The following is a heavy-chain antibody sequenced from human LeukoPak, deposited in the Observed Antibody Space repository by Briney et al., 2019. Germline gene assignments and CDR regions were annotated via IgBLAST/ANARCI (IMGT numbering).Heavy chain of an antibody. V-gene: IGHV1-2*02. Sequence: ASVKVSCKASGYTFTGYYMHWVRQAPGQGLEWMGWIDPTSGDTNSAQKFQGRVTMTRDTALSTAYLNLNDLTSDDTGIYFCAKSPYTGSSYFNLWGQGTLITVS. J-gene: IGHJ1*01. CDR2: IDPTSGDT. CDR3: AKSPYTGSSYFNL. CDR1: GYTFTGYY. D-gene: IGHD1-1*01.